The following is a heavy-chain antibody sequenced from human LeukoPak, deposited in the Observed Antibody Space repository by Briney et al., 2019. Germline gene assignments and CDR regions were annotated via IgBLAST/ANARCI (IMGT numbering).Heavy chain of an antibody. Sequence: ASVKVSCKTSGYTFTDYYIHWVRQAPGQGLEWMRQLNPHTGGANYPQKFQGRVSMTRDTSINTAYIEVSRLTSDDTAVYYCARVTWKTVIAAPDYWGQGTLVTVSS. CDR3: ARVTWKTVIAAPDY. CDR2: LNPHTGGA. V-gene: IGHV1-2*06. CDR1: GYTFTDYY. D-gene: IGHD2-21*01. J-gene: IGHJ4*02.